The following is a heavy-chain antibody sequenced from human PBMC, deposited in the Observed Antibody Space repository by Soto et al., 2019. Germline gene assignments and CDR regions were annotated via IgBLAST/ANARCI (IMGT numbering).Heavy chain of an antibody. CDR3: AREVALAY. V-gene: IGHV3-53*01. CDR1: GFTVSRNY. J-gene: IGHJ4*02. CDR2: IYSGGST. Sequence: RRLSWAASGFTVSRNYMSWVRQAPGKGLEWVSVIYSGGSTYYADSVKGRFTISRDNSKNTLYLQMNSLRAEDTAVYYCAREVALAYWGKGTLVTVAS.